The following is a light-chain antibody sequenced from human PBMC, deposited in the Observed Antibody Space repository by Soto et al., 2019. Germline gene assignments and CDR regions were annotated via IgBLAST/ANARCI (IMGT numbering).Light chain of an antibody. Sequence: EIVLTQSPGTLSLSPGERATLSCRASQSVSSSYLAWYQQKPGQAPRLLIYGASSRPTGIPDRFSGSGSGTELFIPISSREPEEVAVYYYQQYCSSPWTFGQGTKVEIK. CDR2: GAS. CDR1: QSVSSSY. J-gene: IGKJ1*01. V-gene: IGKV3-20*01. CDR3: QQYCSSPWT.